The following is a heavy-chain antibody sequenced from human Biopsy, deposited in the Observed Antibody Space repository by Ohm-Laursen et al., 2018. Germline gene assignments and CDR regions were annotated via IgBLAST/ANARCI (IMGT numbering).Heavy chain of an antibody. D-gene: IGHD6-6*01. CDR1: GYSFSTYD. Sequence: ASVKVSCKASGYSFSTYDVNWVRQARGQGLDWMGWMFPSSGKTGYAQRFQGRVTLTMNTSISTAYMELSGLRSEDTAVYFCARGYSRRVSIFEASIYWFDTWGQGTLVTVPS. CDR3: ARGYSRRVSIFEASIYWFDT. V-gene: IGHV1-8*01. CDR2: MFPSSGKT. J-gene: IGHJ5*02.